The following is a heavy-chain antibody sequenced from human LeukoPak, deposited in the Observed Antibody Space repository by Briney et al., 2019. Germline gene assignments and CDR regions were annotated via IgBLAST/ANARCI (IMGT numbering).Heavy chain of an antibody. Sequence: ASVKVSCKASGYTFTSYAMHWVRQAPGQRLEWMGWINAGNGNTKYSQKFQGRVTMTRDTSTSTVYMELSSLRSEDAAVYYCARDLGDDYGGNSGWFDPWGQGTLVTVSS. CDR2: INAGNGNT. V-gene: IGHV1-3*01. CDR1: GYTFTSYA. J-gene: IGHJ5*02. CDR3: ARDLGDDYGGNSGWFDP. D-gene: IGHD4-23*01.